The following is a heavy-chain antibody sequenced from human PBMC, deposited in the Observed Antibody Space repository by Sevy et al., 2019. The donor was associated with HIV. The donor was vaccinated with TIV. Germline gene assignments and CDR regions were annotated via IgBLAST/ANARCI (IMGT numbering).Heavy chain of an antibody. J-gene: IGHJ4*02. V-gene: IGHV4-39*01. CDR3: ARLHDFWSGYSDY. Sequence: SETLSLTCTVSGGSISSSSYYWGWIRQPPGKGLEWIGGIYYSGSTYYNPSLKSRVTISVDTSKNQFSLKLSSVTAADTAVYYCARLHDFWSGYSDYWGQGTLVTVSS. CDR2: IYYSGST. D-gene: IGHD3-3*01. CDR1: GGSISSSSYY.